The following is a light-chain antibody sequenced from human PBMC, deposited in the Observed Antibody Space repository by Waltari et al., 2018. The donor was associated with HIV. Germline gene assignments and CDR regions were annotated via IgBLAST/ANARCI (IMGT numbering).Light chain of an antibody. V-gene: IGKV3-15*01. CDR3: QQYYNTLWT. CDR2: GAS. J-gene: IGKJ1*01. Sequence: EIVMTQSPATLSVSPGERATLSCRASQSVSSNLAWYQQKPGQAPRLLIYGASTRTTGIPARFSGSGSGTEFTLTISSLQSEDFAVYYCQQYYNTLWTFGQGTKVEIK. CDR1: QSVSSN.